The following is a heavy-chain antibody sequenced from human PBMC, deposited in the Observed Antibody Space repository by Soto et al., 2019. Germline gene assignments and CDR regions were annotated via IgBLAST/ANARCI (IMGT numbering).Heavy chain of an antibody. CDR2: INPNSGGT. J-gene: IGHJ3*02. V-gene: IGHV1-2*04. Sequence: ASVKVSCKASGYTFTGYYMHWVRQAPGQGLEWMGWINPNSGGTNYAQKFQGWVTMTRDTSISTAYMELSRLRSDDTAVYYCARASRLGDDSFDIWGHGTMVTVSS. CDR3: ARASRLGDDSFDI. D-gene: IGHD3-10*01. CDR1: GYTFTGYY.